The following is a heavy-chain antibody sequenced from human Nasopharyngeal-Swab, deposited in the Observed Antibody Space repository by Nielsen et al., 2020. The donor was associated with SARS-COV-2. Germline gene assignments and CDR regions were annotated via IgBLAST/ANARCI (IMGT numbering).Heavy chain of an antibody. CDR1: GFTVSSNY. D-gene: IGHD3-3*01. V-gene: IGHV3-66*01. CDR3: AREGEYGLSGVIRHYYNMEL. Sequence: GGSLRLSCAASGFTVSSNYMAWVRQAPGKGLEWVSMIDATAKTFYADSVKGRFTISRDKSKNTVYFQMNGLRVEDTAVYFCAREGEYGLSGVIRHYYNMELWGQGTTVIVSS. CDR2: IDATAKT. J-gene: IGHJ6*02.